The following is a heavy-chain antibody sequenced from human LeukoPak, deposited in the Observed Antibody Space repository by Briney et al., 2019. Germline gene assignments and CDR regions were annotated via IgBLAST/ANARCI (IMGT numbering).Heavy chain of an antibody. CDR1: GYTFSGYY. J-gene: IGHJ3*02. V-gene: IGHV1-2*02. Sequence: ASVKVSCKASGYTFSGYYMHWVRQAPGQGLEWVGWINPNSGGTNYAQKFQGRVTMTRDTSISTAYMELSRLLSGDTAVYYCARAYSSGPSDAFDIWGQGTMVTVSS. CDR3: ARAYSSGPSDAFDI. CDR2: INPNSGGT. D-gene: IGHD3-22*01.